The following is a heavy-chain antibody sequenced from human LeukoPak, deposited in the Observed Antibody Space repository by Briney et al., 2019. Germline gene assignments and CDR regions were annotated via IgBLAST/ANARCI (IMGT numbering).Heavy chain of an antibody. CDR1: GGSISSYY. Sequence: SETLSLTCTVSGGSISSYYWSWIRQPPGKGLEWIGYIYYSGSTYYNPSLKSRVTISVDTSKNQFSLKLSSVTPEDTAVYYCARTRDLGPDYWGQGTLVTVSS. CDR2: IYYSGST. CDR3: ARTRDLGPDY. D-gene: IGHD1-26*01. V-gene: IGHV4-59*12. J-gene: IGHJ4*02.